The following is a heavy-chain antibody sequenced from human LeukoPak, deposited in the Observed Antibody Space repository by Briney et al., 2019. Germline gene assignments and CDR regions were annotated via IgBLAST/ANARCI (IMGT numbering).Heavy chain of an antibody. Sequence: ASVKVSCKASGDTFRKYAISWVRQAPGQGLEWMGGIIPMFGTANYAQKFQGRVTITTDEFTSTTYMEVSSLRSEDTAVYYCARAETRNEAYYDLWSGSYNWFDPWGQGTLVTVSS. CDR2: IIPMFGTA. J-gene: IGHJ5*02. CDR3: ARAETRNEAYYDLWSGSYNWFDP. CDR1: GDTFRKYA. D-gene: IGHD3-3*01. V-gene: IGHV1-69*05.